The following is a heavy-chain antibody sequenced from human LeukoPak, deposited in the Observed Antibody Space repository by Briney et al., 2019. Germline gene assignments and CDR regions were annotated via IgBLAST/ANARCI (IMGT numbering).Heavy chain of an antibody. Sequence: SETLSLTCTVSGGSISSYYWSWIRQPPGKGLEWIGSIYYSGNTYYNASLKSQVSISIDTSKNQFSLRLTSVTAADTAVYYCARVRREMKRSLGRTTEYSYYYYMDVWGKGTTVTVSS. J-gene: IGHJ6*03. CDR3: ARVRREMKRSLGRTTEYSYYYYMDV. CDR1: GGSISSYY. D-gene: IGHD1/OR15-1a*01. CDR2: IYYSGNT. V-gene: IGHV4-39*01.